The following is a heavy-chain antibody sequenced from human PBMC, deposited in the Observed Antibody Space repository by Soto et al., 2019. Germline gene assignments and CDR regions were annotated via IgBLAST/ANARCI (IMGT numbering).Heavy chain of an antibody. Sequence: QITLKESGPTLVKPTQTLTLTCTFSGFSLSTSGVGVGWIRQPPGKALEWLAAIYWDDAKEYSPSLQNRLTVTKDTSKTQVVLTMTNMGPMDTGTYYWARKGPEAWPLDYWGQGTLVTVSS. CDR1: GFSLSTSGVG. J-gene: IGHJ4*02. CDR2: IYWDDAK. V-gene: IGHV2-5*02. CDR3: ARKGPEAWPLDY.